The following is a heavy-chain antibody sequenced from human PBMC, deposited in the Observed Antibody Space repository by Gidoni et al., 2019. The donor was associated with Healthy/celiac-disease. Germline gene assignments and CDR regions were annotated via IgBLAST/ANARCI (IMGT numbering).Heavy chain of an antibody. CDR1: GGSIRSSSYY. CDR3: ARHVREYCSGGSCYSNYYYGMDV. J-gene: IGHJ6*02. D-gene: IGHD2-15*01. Sequence: QLQLQESGPGLVKPSETLSLTCTVSGGSIRSSSYYWGWIRQPPGKGLEWIGSIYYSGSTYYNPSLKSRVTISVDTSKNQFSLKLSSVTAADTAVYYCARHVREYCSGGSCYSNYYYGMDVWGQGTTVTVSS. CDR2: IYYSGST. V-gene: IGHV4-39*01.